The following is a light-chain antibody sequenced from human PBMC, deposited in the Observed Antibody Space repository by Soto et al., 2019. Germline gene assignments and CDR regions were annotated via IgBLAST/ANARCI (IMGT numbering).Light chain of an antibody. CDR1: QSITNNY. CDR2: GAS. V-gene: IGKV3-20*01. Sequence: EIVLTQSPGTLSFSPGERATLSCRASQSITNNYLAWYQQKAGQVPRLLLYGASTRPTGIPDRFSGSGSGTDFTLTITALEPDYFTVYDCQHYGSSSRTSGHGTKV. CDR3: QHYGSSSRT. J-gene: IGKJ1*01.